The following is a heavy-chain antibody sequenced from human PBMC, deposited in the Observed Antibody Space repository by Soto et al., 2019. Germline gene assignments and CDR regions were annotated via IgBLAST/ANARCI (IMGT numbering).Heavy chain of an antibody. D-gene: IGHD5-12*01. J-gene: IGHJ4*02. CDR1: GGSLSGYY. V-gene: IGHV4-34*01. CDR2: VKDGGHT. Sequence: QVQLQQWGAGLLKPSETLSLNCAVTGGSLSGYYWSWIRQPPGKGLEWIGEVKDGGHTNYSPSLRGRVTISPDTSTNQFSLRLISVTAADPGVYYCARGQEGVVATHWDQGSLVTVSS. CDR3: ARGQEGVVATH.